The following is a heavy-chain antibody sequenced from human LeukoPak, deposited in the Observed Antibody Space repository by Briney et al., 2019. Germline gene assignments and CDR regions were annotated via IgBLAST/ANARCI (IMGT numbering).Heavy chain of an antibody. D-gene: IGHD3-10*01. CDR3: ARLGSDAADY. Sequence: SETLSLTCTVSGGSISNYYWSWIRQPPGKGLEWIGYIYYSGSTNYNPSLKSRVTISVDTSKNQFSLKLSSVTAADTAVYYCARLGSDAADYWGQGTLVTVSS. CDR2: IYYSGST. CDR1: GGSISNYY. J-gene: IGHJ4*02. V-gene: IGHV4-59*01.